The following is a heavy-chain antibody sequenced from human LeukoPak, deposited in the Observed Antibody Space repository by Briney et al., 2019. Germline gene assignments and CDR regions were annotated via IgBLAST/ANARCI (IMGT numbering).Heavy chain of an antibody. CDR3: ARDSEMATIGS. V-gene: IGHV3-9*01. J-gene: IGHJ4*02. CDR2: ISWNSGSI. CDR1: GFSFDDYA. Sequence: GRSLRLSCAASGFSFDDYAMHWVRQAPGKGLEWVSAISWNSGSIGYADSVKGRFTISRDNAKNSLYLQMNSLRAEDTAVYYCARDSEMATIGSWGQGTLVTVSS. D-gene: IGHD5-24*01.